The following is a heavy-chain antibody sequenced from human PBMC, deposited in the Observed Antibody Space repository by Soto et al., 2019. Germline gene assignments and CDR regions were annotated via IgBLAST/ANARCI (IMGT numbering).Heavy chain of an antibody. D-gene: IGHD2-15*01. Sequence: SETLSRTCTVSGGSISSAYHYWPWIRHPPGKGLELLGYVYYRGSIYYKPSLESGVTISSDTSKYQFSLKLTSVTAADTAMYFCARALLTPNWFDSWGQGTQVTVSS. V-gene: IGHV4-30-4*01. CDR1: GGSISSAYHY. CDR2: VYYRGSI. CDR3: ARALLTPNWFDS. J-gene: IGHJ5*01.